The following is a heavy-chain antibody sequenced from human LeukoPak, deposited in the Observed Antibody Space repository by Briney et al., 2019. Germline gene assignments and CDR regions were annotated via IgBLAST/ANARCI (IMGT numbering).Heavy chain of an antibody. CDR1: GFTFSNYA. D-gene: IGHD2-21*01. Sequence: GGSLRLSCAASGFTFSNYAMTWVRQAPGKGLEWVSVTSGSGGSTYYGDSVKGRFTISRDNSKNTLYMQMNSLRAEDTAVYYCVRQSRWAYSFDYWGQGALVTVSS. CDR2: TSGSGGST. J-gene: IGHJ4*02. CDR3: VRQSRWAYSFDY. V-gene: IGHV3-23*01.